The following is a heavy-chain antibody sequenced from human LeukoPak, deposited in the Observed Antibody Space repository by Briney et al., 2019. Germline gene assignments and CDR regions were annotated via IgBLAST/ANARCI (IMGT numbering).Heavy chain of an antibody. CDR2: IKQDGGEK. CDR1: GFTISSNW. V-gene: IGHV3-7*01. CDR3: ARGDFGVVTHFDY. Sequence: GGSLRLSCTASGFTISSNWMSWVRQAPGRGLEWVANIKQDGGEKYYVDSVKGRFTISRDNAKNSLYLQMNSLRAEDTAIYYCARGDFGVVTHFDYWGQGTLVTASS. D-gene: IGHD3-3*01. J-gene: IGHJ4*02.